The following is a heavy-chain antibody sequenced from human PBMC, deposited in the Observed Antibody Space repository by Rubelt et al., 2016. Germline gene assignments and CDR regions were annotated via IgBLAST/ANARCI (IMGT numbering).Heavy chain of an antibody. CDR1: GYTFTSYG. CDR3: ASRYCSTTSFYHFDY. Sequence: QVQLVQSGAEVKKPGASVKVSCKASGYTFTSYGISWVRQAPGQGLEWMGRIIPILGVANYAQEVQGRVTFTADKSTCTAYVGLSSLTSEDTAVYYCASRYCSTTSFYHFDYWGQGTLVTVSS. V-gene: IGHV1-69*04. J-gene: IGHJ4*02. CDR2: IIPILGVA. D-gene: IGHD2-2*01.